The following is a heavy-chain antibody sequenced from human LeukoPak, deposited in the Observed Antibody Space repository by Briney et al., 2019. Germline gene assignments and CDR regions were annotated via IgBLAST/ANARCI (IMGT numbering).Heavy chain of an antibody. CDR1: GFNFQYAW. Sequence: TGGSLRLSCAGSGFNFQYAWMTWVRQAPGKGLEWVAGLRWYSRDTYYADSVEGRFTISRDNAKKSLFLQMSSLRAEDTAVYYCARERVDFGDWSRYYYYGMDVWGQGTTVTVTS. V-gene: IGHV3-21*01. CDR2: LRWYSRDT. CDR3: ARERVDFGDWSRYYYYGMDV. D-gene: IGHD4-17*01. J-gene: IGHJ6*02.